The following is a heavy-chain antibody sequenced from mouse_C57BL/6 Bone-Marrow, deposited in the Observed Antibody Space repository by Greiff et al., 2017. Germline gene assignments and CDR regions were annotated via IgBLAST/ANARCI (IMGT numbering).Heavy chain of an antibody. D-gene: IGHD1-1*01. V-gene: IGHV1-69*01. CDR2: IDPSDSYT. CDR3: ARDYGSPYYLDY. Sequence: QVQLQQPGAELVMPGASVKLSCKASGYTFTSYWMHWVKQRPGQGLEWIGEIDPSDSYTNYNQKFKGKSTLTVDKSSSTAYMQLSSLTSEDSAVYYCARDYGSPYYLDYWGQGTTLTVSS. CDR1: GYTFTSYW. J-gene: IGHJ2*01.